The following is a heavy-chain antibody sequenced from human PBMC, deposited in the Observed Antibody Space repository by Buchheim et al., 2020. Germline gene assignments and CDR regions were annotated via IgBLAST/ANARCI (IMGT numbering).Heavy chain of an antibody. V-gene: IGHV3-48*03. D-gene: IGHD6-19*01. CDR1: GFTFNNYE. Sequence: EVQLVESGGGLVKPGGSLSLSCAASGFTFNNYEMNWVRQAPGKGLVWVSSISSSGSTTYYAASTKGRFTISRDNAKSSLSLQVNSLRAEDTAIYYCARHLRSGWPFDFWGQGT. CDR2: ISSSGSTT. CDR3: ARHLRSGWPFDF. J-gene: IGHJ4*02.